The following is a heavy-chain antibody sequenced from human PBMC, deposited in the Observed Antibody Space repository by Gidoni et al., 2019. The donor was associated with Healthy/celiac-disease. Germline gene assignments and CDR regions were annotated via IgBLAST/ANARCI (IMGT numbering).Heavy chain of an antibody. Sequence: QVQLQQWGAGLLKPSETLSLTCAVYGGSFSGYYWSWIRHTHGKGLEWIGEINHSGSTNYNPYLKSRVTISVDTSKNQFSLKLSSVTAADTAVYYCARSITIVGVARTNWFDPWGQGTLVTVSS. CDR1: GGSFSGYY. CDR3: ARSITIVGVARTNWFDP. CDR2: INHSGST. D-gene: IGHD3-3*01. J-gene: IGHJ5*02. V-gene: IGHV4-34*01.